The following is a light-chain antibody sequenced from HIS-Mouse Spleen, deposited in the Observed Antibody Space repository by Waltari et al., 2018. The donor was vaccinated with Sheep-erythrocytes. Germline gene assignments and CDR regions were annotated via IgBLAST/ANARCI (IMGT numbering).Light chain of an antibody. CDR2: QDS. Sequence: SYELTQPPSVSVSPGQTASITCSGENSGDKYAFWYQQKPGQSPVLVIYQDSKRPSGIPERFSGSYSGNTAPLTISGTQAMDEADYYCQAWDSSTAWNVVFGGGTKLTVL. CDR3: QAWDSSTAWNVV. CDR1: NSGDKY. J-gene: IGLJ2*01. V-gene: IGLV3-1*01.